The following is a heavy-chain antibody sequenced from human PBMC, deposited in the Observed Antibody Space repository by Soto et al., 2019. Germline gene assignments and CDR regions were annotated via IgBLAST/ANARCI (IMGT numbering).Heavy chain of an antibody. J-gene: IGHJ3*02. D-gene: IGHD3-22*01. Sequence: PGGSLRLSCAASGFTFSSYGMHWVRQAPGKGLEWVAVISYDGSNKYYADSVKGRFTISRDNSKNTLYLQMNSLRAEDTAVYYCAKDHITMIVVDAFDIWGQGTMVTVSS. CDR1: GFTFSSYG. CDR3: AKDHITMIVVDAFDI. V-gene: IGHV3-30*18. CDR2: ISYDGSNK.